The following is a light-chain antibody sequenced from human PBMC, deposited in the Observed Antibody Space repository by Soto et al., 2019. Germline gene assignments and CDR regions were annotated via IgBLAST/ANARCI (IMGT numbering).Light chain of an antibody. V-gene: IGKV3D-15*01. Sequence: EIVMTQSPATLSVSPGERATLSCRASQSVSSNLAWYQQKPGQAPRLLIYGASTRATGIPARFSGSGSGTELILTISSLQSEDFAVNYCQQYTNWPPITFGQGTRLEIK. CDR2: GAS. CDR1: QSVSSN. CDR3: QQYTNWPPIT. J-gene: IGKJ5*01.